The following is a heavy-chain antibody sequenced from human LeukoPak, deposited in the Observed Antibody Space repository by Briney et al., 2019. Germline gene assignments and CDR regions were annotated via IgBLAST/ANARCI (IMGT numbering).Heavy chain of an antibody. CDR3: VRSDRETYAFDI. D-gene: IGHD3-10*01. CDR2: IQSTGTTI. CDR1: GFTFSSFE. Sequence: GGSLRLSCAAPGFTFSSFEMNWVRQAPGKGLEWVSYIQSTGTTIHYADSVKGRFTISRDNAENSLYLQVNNLRVEDTAGYYCVRSDRETYAFDIWGQGAMVTVSS. J-gene: IGHJ3*02. V-gene: IGHV3-48*03.